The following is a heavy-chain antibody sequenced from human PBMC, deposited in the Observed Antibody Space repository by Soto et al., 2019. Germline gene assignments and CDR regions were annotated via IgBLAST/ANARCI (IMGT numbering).Heavy chain of an antibody. Sequence: QVQLVQSGAEVKKPGSSVKVSCKASGGTFSSYAISWVRQAPGQGLEWMGGIIPIFGTANYAQKFQGRVTITADESTSTAYMELSSLRSEDTAAYYCARGRSVVRFYDFLRNYYYYYGMDVWGQGTTVTVSS. CDR1: GGTFSSYA. CDR3: ARGRSVVRFYDFLRNYYYYYGMDV. J-gene: IGHJ6*02. D-gene: IGHD3-3*01. CDR2: IIPIFGTA. V-gene: IGHV1-69*01.